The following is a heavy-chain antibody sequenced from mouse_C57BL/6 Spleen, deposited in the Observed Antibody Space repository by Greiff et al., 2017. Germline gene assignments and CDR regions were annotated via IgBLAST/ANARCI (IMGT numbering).Heavy chain of an antibody. CDR1: GYAFSSSW. D-gene: IGHD2-3*01. CDR3: ARSGDGDAMDY. V-gene: IGHV1-82*01. J-gene: IGHJ4*01. Sequence: VQLQQSGPELVKPGASVKISCKASGYAFSSSWMNWVKQRPGKGLEWIGRIYPGDGDTNYNGKFKGKATLTADKSSSTAYMQLSSLTSEDAAVYFCARSGDGDAMDYWGQGTSVTV. CDR2: IYPGDGDT.